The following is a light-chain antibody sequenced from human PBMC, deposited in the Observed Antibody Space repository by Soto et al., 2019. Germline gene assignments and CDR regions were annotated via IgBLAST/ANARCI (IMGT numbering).Light chain of an antibody. CDR3: QQRSNWPPIT. CDR1: ETVSSN. J-gene: IGKJ5*01. CDR2: DAS. Sequence: EIVMTQSPVTLSVSPGDRATLSCRASETVSSNVAWYQQKPGQAPRLLIYDASNRATGIPARFSGSGSGTDFTLTISSLEPEDFAVYYCQQRSNWPPITFGQGTRLEIK. V-gene: IGKV3-11*01.